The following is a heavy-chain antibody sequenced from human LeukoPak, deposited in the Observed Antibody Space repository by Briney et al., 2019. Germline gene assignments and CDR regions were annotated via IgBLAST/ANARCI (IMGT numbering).Heavy chain of an antibody. CDR3: ASMGGRDYRTPASPYRMSDY. CDR2: ISSYGGST. V-gene: IGHV3-64D*06. J-gene: IGHJ4*02. D-gene: IGHD4-23*01. CDR1: GFTFSKYA. Sequence: GGSLRLSCSASGFTFSKYAMHWVRQAPGKGLEYVSGISSYGGSTDYVDSVKGRFTISRDNSKNTLYLQMSSLRAEDTAVYYCASMGGRDYRTPASPYRMSDYWGQGTLVTVSS.